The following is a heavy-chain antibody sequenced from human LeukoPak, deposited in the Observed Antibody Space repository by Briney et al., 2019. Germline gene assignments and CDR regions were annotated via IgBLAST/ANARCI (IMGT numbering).Heavy chain of an antibody. CDR1: GYTFTSYG. CDR2: ISAYNGNT. V-gene: IGHV1-18*01. Sequence: ASVKVSCKASGYTFTSYGISWVRQAPGQGLEWMGWISAYNGNTNYAQKLQGRATMTTDTSTSTAYMELRSLRSDDTAVYYCARAREELRYFDSQNWFDPWGQGTLVTVSS. CDR3: ARAREELRYFDSQNWFDP. J-gene: IGHJ5*02. D-gene: IGHD3-9*01.